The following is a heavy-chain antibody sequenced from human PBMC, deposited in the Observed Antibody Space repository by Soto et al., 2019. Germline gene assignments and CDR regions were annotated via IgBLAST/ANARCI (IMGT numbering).Heavy chain of an antibody. CDR1: GGSISSGDYY. Sequence: KTSETLSLTCTVSGGSISSGDYYWSWIRQPPGKGLEWIGYIYYSGSTYYNPSLKSRVTISVDTSKNQFSLKLSPVTAADTAVYYCARGYYYDSSGYYYYFDYWGQGTLVTV. V-gene: IGHV4-30-4*01. CDR2: IYYSGST. CDR3: ARGYYYDSSGYYYYFDY. J-gene: IGHJ4*02. D-gene: IGHD3-22*01.